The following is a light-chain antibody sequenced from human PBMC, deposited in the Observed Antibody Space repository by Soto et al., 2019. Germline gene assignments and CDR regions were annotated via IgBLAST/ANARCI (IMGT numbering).Light chain of an antibody. Sequence: IQLTQSPSSLSASVGDRVTITCRASQGISSYLAWYQQKPGKAPKLLIYAASTLQSGVPSRFSGSGSGTDFTVTFSCLQTEEFATYYCQQLNSYPLTFGGGTKVEIK. CDR1: QGISSY. V-gene: IGKV1-9*01. J-gene: IGKJ4*01. CDR2: AAS. CDR3: QQLNSYPLT.